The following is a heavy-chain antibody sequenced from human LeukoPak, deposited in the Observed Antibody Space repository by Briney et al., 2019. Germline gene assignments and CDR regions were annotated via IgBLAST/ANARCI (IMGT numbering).Heavy chain of an antibody. CDR1: GYTFSGYA. CDR3: ARGIWSATRVDYYLDN. Sequence: GASVKVSCKASGYTFSGYAIHWVRQAPGQRFEWMGWINAGNGHTKYSQNFQGRVTITRDSSANIVYMDVSSLTSEDTAMYYCARGIWSATRVDYYLDNWGRGTLVTVSS. CDR2: INAGNGHT. J-gene: IGHJ4*02. D-gene: IGHD5-24*01. V-gene: IGHV1-3*01.